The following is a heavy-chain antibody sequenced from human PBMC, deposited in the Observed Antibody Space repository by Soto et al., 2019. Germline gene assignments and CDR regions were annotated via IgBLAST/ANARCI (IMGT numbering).Heavy chain of an antibody. J-gene: IGHJ4*02. V-gene: IGHV3-23*01. D-gene: IGHD6-13*01. CDR1: GVTFSSFC. CDR3: AKGRAAGRYFFDY. Sequence: GGSQSLSSAASGVTFSSFCMSWVRQAPGKGLKWVSTISGSGGSTYYADSVRGQFTISRDNSKNTLYLQMNSLRAEDTAIYFCAKGRAAGRYFFDYWGQGALVTVSS. CDR2: ISGSGGST.